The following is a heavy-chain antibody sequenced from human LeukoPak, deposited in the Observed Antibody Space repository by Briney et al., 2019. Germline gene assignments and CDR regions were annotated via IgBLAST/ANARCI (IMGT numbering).Heavy chain of an antibody. D-gene: IGHD2-15*01. Sequence: GGSLRLSCAASGFTFSSYAMSWVRQAPGEGREWVSAISGSGGSTYYADSVKGRFTISRDNSKNTLYLQMNSLRAEDTAVYYCAKSNIRIVVVVAADYWGQGTLVTVSS. J-gene: IGHJ4*02. V-gene: IGHV3-23*01. CDR1: GFTFSSYA. CDR2: ISGSGGST. CDR3: AKSNIRIVVVVAADY.